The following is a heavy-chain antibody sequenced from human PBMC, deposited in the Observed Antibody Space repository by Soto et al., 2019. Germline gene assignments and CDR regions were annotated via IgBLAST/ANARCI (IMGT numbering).Heavy chain of an antibody. Sequence: NPSESLSLTCTVSGGSITIVDNYCSWIRQPPRKGLESIEEIYNSGHTYHSPTLKSRVTISVDTSKNHFTLRLSSVTAADTAVYSCARTDWSGCGCRGFDSWGQGALVTVSS. CDR2: IYNSGHT. J-gene: IGHJ4*02. CDR1: GGSITIVDNY. D-gene: IGHD3-3*01. V-gene: IGHV4-30-4*08. CDR3: ARTDWSGCGCRGFDS.